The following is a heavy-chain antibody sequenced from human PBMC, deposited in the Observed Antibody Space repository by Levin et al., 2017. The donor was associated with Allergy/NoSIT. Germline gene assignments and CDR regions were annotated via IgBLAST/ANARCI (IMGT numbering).Heavy chain of an antibody. CDR3: ARGMTNCSGGSCYLWYFDL. V-gene: IGHV1-69*13. J-gene: IGHJ2*01. D-gene: IGHD2-15*01. CDR1: GGTFSSYA. CDR2: IIPIFGTA. Sequence: SVKVSCKASGGTFSSYAISWVRQAPGQGLEWMGGIIPIFGTANYAQKFQGRVTITADESTSTAYMELSSLRSEDTAVYYCARGMTNCSGGSCYLWYFDLWGRGTLVTVSS.